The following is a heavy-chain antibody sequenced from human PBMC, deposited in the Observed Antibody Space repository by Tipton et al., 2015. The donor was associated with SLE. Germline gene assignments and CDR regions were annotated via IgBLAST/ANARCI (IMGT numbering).Heavy chain of an antibody. D-gene: IGHD2-15*01. CDR2: ISAYNGNT. J-gene: IGHJ4*02. CDR3: ARGGVVVVVAATRYFDY. CDR1: GYTFTSYG. Sequence: QSGPEVKKPGASVKVSCKASGYTFTSYGISWVRQAPGQGLEWMRWISAYNGNTNYAQKLQGRVTMTTDTSTSTAYMELRSLRSDDTAVYYCARGGVVVVVAATRYFDYWGQGTLVTVSS. V-gene: IGHV1-18*01.